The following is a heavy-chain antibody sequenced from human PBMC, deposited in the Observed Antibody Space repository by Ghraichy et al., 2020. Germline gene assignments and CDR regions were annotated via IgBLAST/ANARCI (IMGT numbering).Heavy chain of an antibody. D-gene: IGHD3-10*01. Sequence: SETLSLTCAVYGGSFSGYYWSWIRQPPGKGLEWIGEINHSGSTNYNPSLKSRVTISVDTPKNQFSLKLSSVTAADTAVYYCAGRGNYFAPVDYWGQGTLVTVSS. CDR2: INHSGST. CDR1: GGSFSGYY. CDR3: AGRGNYFAPVDY. V-gene: IGHV4-34*01. J-gene: IGHJ4*02.